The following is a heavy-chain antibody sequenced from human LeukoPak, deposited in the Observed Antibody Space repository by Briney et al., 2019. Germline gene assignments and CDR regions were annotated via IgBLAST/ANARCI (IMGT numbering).Heavy chain of an antibody. D-gene: IGHD3-10*01. CDR1: GGSFSGYY. Sequence: PSETLSLTCAVYGGSFSGYYWSWIRQPPGKGLEWIGEINHSGSTNCNPSLKSRVTISVDTSKNQFSLKLSSVTAADTAVYYCARGTMVRGVIKPLDYWGQGTLVTVSS. J-gene: IGHJ4*02. CDR3: ARGTMVRGVIKPLDY. CDR2: INHSGST. V-gene: IGHV4-34*01.